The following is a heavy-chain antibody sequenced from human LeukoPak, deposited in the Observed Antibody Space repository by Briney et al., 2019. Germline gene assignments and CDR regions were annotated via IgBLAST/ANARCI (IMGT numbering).Heavy chain of an antibody. CDR3: ARSYSDYDYFAS. D-gene: IGHD4-11*01. V-gene: IGHV4-4*07. CDR1: GGSISSYY. CDR2: LFTSGTT. Sequence: PSETLSLTCTVSGGSISSYYLTWIRQPAGKGPEWIGRLFTSGTTNYNPSLESRITMSVDTSKNQFSLKLNSVTAADTAVYYCARSYSDYDYFASWGQGTLVTVS. J-gene: IGHJ4*02.